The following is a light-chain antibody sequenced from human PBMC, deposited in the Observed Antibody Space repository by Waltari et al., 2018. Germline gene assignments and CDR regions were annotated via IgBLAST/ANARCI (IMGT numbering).Light chain of an antibody. CDR1: QSISIY. CDR2: AAS. J-gene: IGKJ1*01. V-gene: IGKV1-39*01. Sequence: DIQMTQSPSSLSASVGDGVTITCRASQSISIYLNWYQQKPGKAPKLLIYAASTLHSGVPSRFSGSGSGTEFTLTISSLQPEDFATYYCQKSSSTPPWTFGQGTKVEFK. CDR3: QKSSSTPPWT.